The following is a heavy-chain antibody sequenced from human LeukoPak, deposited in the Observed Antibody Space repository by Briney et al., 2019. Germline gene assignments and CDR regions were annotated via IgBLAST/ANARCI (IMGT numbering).Heavy chain of an antibody. CDR3: AKAAVYSSSWTPFDD. J-gene: IGHJ4*02. CDR1: GFTFSHYG. V-gene: IGHV3-33*03. D-gene: IGHD6-13*01. Sequence: GGSLRLSRVGSGFTFSHYGIYWVRQAPGKGLEWVAAIWYDGSKQLYRDAVKGRFTISRDDSKNTVFLQMNSLRAEDTAVYYCAKAAVYSSSWTPFDDWGQGTLVTVSS. CDR2: IWYDGSKQ.